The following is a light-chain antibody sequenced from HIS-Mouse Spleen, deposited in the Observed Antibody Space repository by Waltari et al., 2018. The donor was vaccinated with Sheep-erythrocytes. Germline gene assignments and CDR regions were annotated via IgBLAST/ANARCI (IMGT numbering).Light chain of an antibody. CDR3: QQSYSTPQFT. Sequence: DIQMTQSPSSLSASVGDRVTITCRASQSISSYLNWYQQKPGKAPKLLIYAASNLQSGVPSRFCGSGSGTDFTLTISSLQPEDFATYYCQQSYSTPQFTFGPGTKVDIK. V-gene: IGKV1-39*01. CDR1: QSISSY. CDR2: AAS. J-gene: IGKJ3*01.